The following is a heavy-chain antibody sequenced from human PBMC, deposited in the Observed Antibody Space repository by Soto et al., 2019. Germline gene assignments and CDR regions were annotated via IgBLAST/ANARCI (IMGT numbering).Heavy chain of an antibody. J-gene: IGHJ6*02. CDR2: ISYDGSNK. D-gene: IGHD4-17*01. CDR1: GFTFSSYG. V-gene: IGHV3-30*18. Sequence: QVQLVESGGGVVQPGRSLRLSCAASGFTFSSYGMHWVRQAPGKGLEWVAVISYDGSNKYYADSVKGRFTISRDNSKNTLYLQMNSLRAEDTAVYYCAKDQGYGGNSYGMDVRGQGTTVTVSS. CDR3: AKDQGYGGNSYGMDV.